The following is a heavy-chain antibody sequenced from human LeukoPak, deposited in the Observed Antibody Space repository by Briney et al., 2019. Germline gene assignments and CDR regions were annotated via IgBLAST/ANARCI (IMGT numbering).Heavy chain of an antibody. Sequence: PGGSLRLSCAASGFTFSSYSMNWVRQAPGKGLEWVSYISSSSSIIYHADSVKGRFTISRDNAKNSLYLQMNSLRAEDTAVYYCARDSPSDYWGQGTLVTVSS. J-gene: IGHJ4*02. CDR1: GFTFSSYS. CDR3: ARDSPSDY. V-gene: IGHV3-48*01. CDR2: ISSSSSII.